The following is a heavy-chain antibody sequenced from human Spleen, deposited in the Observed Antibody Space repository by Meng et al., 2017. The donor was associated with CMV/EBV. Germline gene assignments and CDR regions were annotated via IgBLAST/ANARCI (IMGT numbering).Heavy chain of an antibody. J-gene: IGHJ3*02. CDR2: IYYSGST. CDR1: GGSISSYY. V-gene: IGHV4-59*01. Sequence: SETLSLTCTVSGGSISSYYWSWIRQPPGKGLEWIGYIYYSGSTNYNPSLKSRVTISVDTSKNQFSLKLSSVTAADTAVYYCARAGPITGGWYDAFDIWGQGTMVTVSS. D-gene: IGHD6-19*01. CDR3: ARAGPITGGWYDAFDI.